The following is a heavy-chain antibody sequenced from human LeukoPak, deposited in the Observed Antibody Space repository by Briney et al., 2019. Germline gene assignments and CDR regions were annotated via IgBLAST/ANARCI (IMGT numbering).Heavy chain of an antibody. V-gene: IGHV3-30-3*01. CDR2: ISYDGNNE. D-gene: IGHD1/OR15-1a*01. J-gene: IGHJ4*02. CDR3: AKVNSNNFDY. CDR1: GFTFSTFA. Sequence: GGSLRLSCAASGFTFSTFAMHWVRQAPGKGLEWVAVISYDGNNEYNADSVKGRFTISRDNSKNTLYLQMNSLRVEDTAVYYCAKVNSNNFDYWGQGTLVTVSS.